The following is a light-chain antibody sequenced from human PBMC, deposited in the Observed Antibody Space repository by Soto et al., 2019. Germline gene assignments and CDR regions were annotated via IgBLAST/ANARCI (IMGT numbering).Light chain of an antibody. CDR2: DAS. J-gene: IGKJ1*01. Sequence: DIQMTQSPSTLSASVGDRVIIACRASQSISSSLAWYQQKPGKAPKLLIYDASSLESGVPSRFSGSGSGTAFTLSINSLQPQDFATDYCQQYHRYSWTFGQGTKVEIK. CDR1: QSISSS. V-gene: IGKV1-5*01. CDR3: QQYHRYSWT.